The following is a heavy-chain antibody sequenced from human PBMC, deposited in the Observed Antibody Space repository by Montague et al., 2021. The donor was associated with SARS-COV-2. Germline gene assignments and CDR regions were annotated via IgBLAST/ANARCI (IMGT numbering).Heavy chain of an antibody. CDR3: ARYEAVADAFDI. CDR2: IYYSGTT. Sequence: SETLSLTCSVSGASISSHYWSWIRQSPGKGLEWIGYIYYSGTTIYNPSLESRVTISVDTSSNLFSLKLRSVTAAETAIYYCARYEAVADAFDIWGQGTVVTVS. J-gene: IGHJ3*02. D-gene: IGHD6-19*01. V-gene: IGHV4-59*11. CDR1: GASISSHY.